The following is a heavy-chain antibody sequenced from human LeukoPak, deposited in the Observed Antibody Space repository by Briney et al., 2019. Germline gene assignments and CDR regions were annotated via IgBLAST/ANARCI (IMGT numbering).Heavy chain of an antibody. CDR1: GFTFSNYW. D-gene: IGHD2-2*01. CDR3: ARYCSSTICHESFDI. J-gene: IGHJ3*02. CDR2: INQDGSEK. Sequence: GGSLRLSCAASGFTFSNYWMSWVRQAPGKGLEWVANINQDGSEKYYVDSVKGRFTISRDNAKNSLYLQMSSLRAEDTALYYCARYCSSTICHESFDIWGQGTMVTVSS. V-gene: IGHV3-7*01.